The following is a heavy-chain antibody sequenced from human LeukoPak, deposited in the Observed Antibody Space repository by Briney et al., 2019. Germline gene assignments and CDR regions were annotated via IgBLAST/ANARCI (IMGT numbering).Heavy chain of an antibody. CDR1: GGSFSGYY. Sequence: SETLSHTCAVYGGSFSGYYWSWIRQPPGKGLEWIGEINHSGSTNYNPSLKSRVTISVGTSKNQFSLKLSSVTAADTAVYYCARVPLYDSSGYDYWGQGTLVTVSS. J-gene: IGHJ4*02. D-gene: IGHD3-22*01. CDR3: ARVPLYDSSGYDY. CDR2: INHSGST. V-gene: IGHV4-34*01.